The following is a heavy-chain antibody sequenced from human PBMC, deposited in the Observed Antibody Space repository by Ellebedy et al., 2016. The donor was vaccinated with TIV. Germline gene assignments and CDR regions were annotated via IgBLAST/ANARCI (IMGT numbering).Heavy chain of an antibody. CDR3: ARQSIEAAGMSDWFDP. V-gene: IGHV5-51*01. CDR2: IYPGDSDT. CDR1: GYSFTSYW. J-gene: IGHJ5*02. Sequence: GESLKISCKGSGYSFTSYWIGWVRQMPGKGLEWMGVIYPGDSDTKYSPSFQGQVTISAAKSISTAYLQWSSLKASDTAMYYCARQSIEAAGMSDWFDPWGQGTLVTVSS. D-gene: IGHD6-13*01.